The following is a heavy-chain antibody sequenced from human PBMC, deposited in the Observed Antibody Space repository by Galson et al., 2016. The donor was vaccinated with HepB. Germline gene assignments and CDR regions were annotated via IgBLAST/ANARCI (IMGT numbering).Heavy chain of an antibody. CDR1: GFPFSSFA. J-gene: IGHJ4*02. Sequence: SLRLSCAASGFPFSSFAMHWVRQPPGKGLEWVAAISFDGRKQYYADSVTGRFTISRDNSNNTLFLQMNSLSPEDTSMYYCARGITQTAAAQAGFKNWGQGTLVTVSS. CDR2: ISFDGRKQ. D-gene: IGHD1-20*01. V-gene: IGHV3-30-3*01. CDR3: ARGITQTAAAQAGFKN.